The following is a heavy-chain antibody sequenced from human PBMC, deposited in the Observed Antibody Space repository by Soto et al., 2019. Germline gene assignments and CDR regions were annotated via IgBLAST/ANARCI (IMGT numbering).Heavy chain of an antibody. CDR1: GYTFTGYY. J-gene: IGHJ3*02. V-gene: IGHV1-2*02. CDR3: ARDSSTSYLNDAFDI. CDR2: INPNSGGT. Sequence: ASVKVSCKASGYTFTGYYMHWVRQAPGQGLEWMGWINPNSGGTNYAQKFQGRVTMTRDTSISTAYMELSRLRSDDTAVYYCARDSSTSYLNDAFDIWGQGTMVTVS. D-gene: IGHD2-2*01.